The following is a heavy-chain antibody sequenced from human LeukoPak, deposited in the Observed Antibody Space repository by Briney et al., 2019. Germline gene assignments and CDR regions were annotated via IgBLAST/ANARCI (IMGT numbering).Heavy chain of an antibody. CDR1: GFTFDDYA. V-gene: IGHV3-9*01. CDR2: ISWNSGSI. Sequence: GRSLRLSCAASGFTFDDYAMHWVRQAPGKGLEWVSGISWNSGSIGYADTVKGRFTISRDNAKNSLYLQMNTLRVEDTAVYYCTRDLMDYDVSTGLHHYYMDVWGQGTTVTVSS. J-gene: IGHJ6*02. D-gene: IGHD3-9*01. CDR3: TRDLMDYDVSTGLHHYYMDV.